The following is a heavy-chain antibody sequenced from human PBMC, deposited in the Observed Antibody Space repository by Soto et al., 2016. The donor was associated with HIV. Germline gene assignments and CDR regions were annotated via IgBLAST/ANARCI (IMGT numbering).Heavy chain of an antibody. J-gene: IGHJ3*02. Sequence: QVQLVQSGAEVKKPGASVKVSCKASGYTFTGYYMHWVRQAPGQGLEWMGGIIPIFGTANYAQKFQGRVTITADESTSTAYMELSSLRSEDTAVYYCARSRDSGYPMAFDIWGQGTMVTVSS. CDR3: ARSRDSGYPMAFDI. V-gene: IGHV1-69*13. CDR2: IIPIFGTA. D-gene: IGHD5-12*01. CDR1: GYTFTGYY.